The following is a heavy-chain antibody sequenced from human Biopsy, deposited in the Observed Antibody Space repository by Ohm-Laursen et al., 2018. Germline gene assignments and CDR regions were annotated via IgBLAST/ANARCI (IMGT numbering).Heavy chain of an antibody. D-gene: IGHD2/OR15-2a*01. CDR3: ARDKTVLNYYFASDV. V-gene: IGHV1-69*04. CDR1: GGTFNNYG. Sequence: GSSVKVSCKASGGTFNNYGITWVRQAPGQGLEWVGRIISMVGTPKYAQKFQGRATITVDKSTSTAYLDLSSLESEDTAVYYCARDKTVLNYYFASDVWGQGTTVTVSS. J-gene: IGHJ6*01. CDR2: IISMVGTP.